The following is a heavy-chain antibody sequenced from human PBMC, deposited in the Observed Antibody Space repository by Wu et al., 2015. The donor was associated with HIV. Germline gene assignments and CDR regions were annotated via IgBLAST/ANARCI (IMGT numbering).Heavy chain of an antibody. CDR2: MNPRSGNT. V-gene: IGHV1-8*01. CDR1: GYTFSSYD. CDR3: ARQRAYTSGWYIFDH. J-gene: IGHJ5*02. Sequence: QVHLVQSGAEVTKPGASVRVSCKASGYTFSSYDINWVRQATGQGLEWMGWMNPRSGNTGYAQKFQGRVTMTRDTSISTAKMEVSSLRSEDTAVYYCARQRAYTSGWYIFDHWGQGTLVTVSS. D-gene: IGHD6-19*01.